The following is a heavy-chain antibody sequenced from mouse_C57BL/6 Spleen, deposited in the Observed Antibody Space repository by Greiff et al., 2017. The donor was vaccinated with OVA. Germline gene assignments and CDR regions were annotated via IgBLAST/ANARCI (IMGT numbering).Heavy chain of an antibody. CDR2: IDPSDSYT. CDR3: AREGLLRAPFAY. Sequence: QVQLQQPGAELVMPGASVKLSCKASGYTFTSYWMHWVKQRPGQGLEWIGEIDPSDSYTNYNQKFKGKSTLTVDKSSSTAYMQLSSLTSEDSAVYYCAREGLLRAPFAYWGQGTLVTVSA. CDR1: GYTFTSYW. V-gene: IGHV1-69*01. J-gene: IGHJ3*01. D-gene: IGHD1-1*01.